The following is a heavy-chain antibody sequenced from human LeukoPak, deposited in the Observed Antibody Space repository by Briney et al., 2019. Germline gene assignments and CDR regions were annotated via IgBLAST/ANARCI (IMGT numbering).Heavy chain of an antibody. CDR1: GXTFSNYA. D-gene: IGHD2-2*01. CDR3: AAIYCSSSSCYAFDY. CDR2: MSGSGSST. Sequence: GGSLRLSCAAPGXTFSNYAMSWVRQAPGKGQEWVSAMSGSGSSTYYADSVKGRFTISRDNSKNTLHLQMNSLRVEDTAVYYCAAIYCSSSSCYAFDYWGQGTLVTVSS. V-gene: IGHV3-23*01. J-gene: IGHJ4*02.